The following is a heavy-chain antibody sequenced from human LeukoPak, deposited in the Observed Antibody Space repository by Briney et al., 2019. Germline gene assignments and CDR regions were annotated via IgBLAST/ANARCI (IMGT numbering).Heavy chain of an antibody. CDR2: ISWNSGSI. D-gene: IGHD3-9*01. V-gene: IGHV3-9*01. Sequence: GRSLRLSCAASGFTFDDYAMHWVRQAPGKGLEWVSGISWNSGSIGYADSVKGRFTISRDNAKNSLYLQMNSLRAEDTALYYCAKVLRYFDWLSGMDVWGQGTTATVSS. J-gene: IGHJ6*02. CDR1: GFTFDDYA. CDR3: AKVLRYFDWLSGMDV.